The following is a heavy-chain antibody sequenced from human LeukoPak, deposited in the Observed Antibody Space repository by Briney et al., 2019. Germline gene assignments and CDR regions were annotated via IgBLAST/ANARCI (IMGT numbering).Heavy chain of an antibody. V-gene: IGHV3-23*01. CDR2: ISGSGSST. Sequence: GGSLRLSCAASRFTFSSYAMSWVRQAPGKGLEWVSAISGSGSSTYYADSVKGRFTISRDNSKNTLYLQMNSLRAEDTAVYYCARNDGDRSLTGYFDYWGQGTLVTVSS. D-gene: IGHD4-17*01. J-gene: IGHJ4*02. CDR3: ARNDGDRSLTGYFDY. CDR1: RFTFSSYA.